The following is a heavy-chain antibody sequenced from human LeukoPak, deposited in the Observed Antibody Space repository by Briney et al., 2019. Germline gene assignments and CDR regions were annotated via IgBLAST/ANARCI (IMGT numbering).Heavy chain of an antibody. D-gene: IGHD2-15*01. CDR1: GGTFISYA. CDR2: VIPTFGTA. Sequence: SVTVSCKPSGGTFISYAIIWVRQAPGQGLEWMGGVIPTFGTANYAQKFQGRVTITADESTSTAYMELSSLRSEDTAVYYCARESVVVVAATTYNWFDPWGQGTLVTVSS. J-gene: IGHJ5*02. CDR3: ARESVVVVAATTYNWFDP. V-gene: IGHV1-69*13.